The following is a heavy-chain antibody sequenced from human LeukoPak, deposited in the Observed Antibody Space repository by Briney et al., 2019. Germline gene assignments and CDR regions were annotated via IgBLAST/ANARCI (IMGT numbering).Heavy chain of an antibody. V-gene: IGHV3-9*01. D-gene: IGHD3-22*01. CDR2: INWDGSRI. CDR1: GFTFDDHA. J-gene: IGHJ3*02. CDR3: ARASYYYDTSGLGAFDI. Sequence: GGSLRLSCVASGFTFDDHAMSWVRQAPGKGLEWVSGINWDGSRIGYADAVKGRFTISRDSAKNSLYLQMDSLRTEDTALYYCARASYYYDTSGLGAFDIWGQGTLVTVSS.